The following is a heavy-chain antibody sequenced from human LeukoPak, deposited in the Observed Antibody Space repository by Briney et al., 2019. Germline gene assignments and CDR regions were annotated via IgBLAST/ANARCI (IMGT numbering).Heavy chain of an antibody. CDR2: ISSSGSTI. J-gene: IGHJ5*02. Sequence: GGSLRLSCAASGFTFSDYYMSWIRQAPGKGLEWVSYISSSGSTIYYADSVKGRFTISRDNAKNSLYLQMNSLRAEDTAVYYCANLGVVVPAAELYNWFDPWGQGTLVTVSS. CDR1: GFTFSDYY. V-gene: IGHV3-11*04. CDR3: ANLGVVVPAAELYNWFDP. D-gene: IGHD2-2*01.